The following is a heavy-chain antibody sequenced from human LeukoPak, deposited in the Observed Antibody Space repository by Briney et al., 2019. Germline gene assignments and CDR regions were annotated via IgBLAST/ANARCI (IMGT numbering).Heavy chain of an antibody. D-gene: IGHD3-22*01. CDR1: GITLSNYG. CDR2: ISGSGGGT. V-gene: IGHV3-23*01. CDR3: AKRGVVIRVILVGFHKEAYYFDS. J-gene: IGHJ4*02. Sequence: GGSLRLSCAVSGITLSNYGMSWVRQAPGKGLEWGAGISGSGGGTNYADSVKGRFTISRDNSKNTLYLQMNRLRAEDTAVYFCAKRGVVIRVILVGFHKEAYYFDSWGQGALVTVSS.